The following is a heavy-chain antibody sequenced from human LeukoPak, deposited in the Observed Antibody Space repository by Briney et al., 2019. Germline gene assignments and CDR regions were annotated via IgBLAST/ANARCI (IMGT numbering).Heavy chain of an antibody. J-gene: IGHJ4*02. CDR2: ISGSGGST. CDR1: GFTVSSNY. Sequence: GGSLRLSCAASGFTVSSNYMSWVRQAPGKGLEWVSAISGSGGSTYYADSVKGRFTISRDNSKNTLHLQMNSLRAEDTAVYYCAKDLRGTSYYWGQGTLVTVSS. D-gene: IGHD2-15*01. V-gene: IGHV3-23*01. CDR3: AKDLRGTSYY.